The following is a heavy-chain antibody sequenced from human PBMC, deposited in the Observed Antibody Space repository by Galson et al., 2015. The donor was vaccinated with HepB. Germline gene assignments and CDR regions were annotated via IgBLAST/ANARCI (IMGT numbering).Heavy chain of an antibody. CDR1: GGTFSSYA. J-gene: IGHJ4*02. CDR2: IIPILGIA. V-gene: IGHV1-69*04. D-gene: IGHD5-24*01. Sequence: SVKVSCKASGGTFSSYAISWVRQAPGQGLEWMGRIIPILGIANYAQKFQGRVTITADKSTSTVYMELSSLRSEDTAVYYCAREAEMEVPFDYWGQGTLVTVSS. CDR3: AREAEMEVPFDY.